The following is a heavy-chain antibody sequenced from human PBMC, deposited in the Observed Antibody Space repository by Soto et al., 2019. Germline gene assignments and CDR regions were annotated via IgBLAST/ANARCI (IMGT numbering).Heavy chain of an antibody. CDR1: GGSISGDYY. Sequence: KPSETLSLTCSVSGGSISGDYYWSWIRQSPEKGLEWIGYIYYSGSSYSNPALQSRLSMSLDTSKNQFSLKLRSVTAADTAVYYCARRGARWPGYFDYWGQGALVTVSS. V-gene: IGHV4-30-4*08. CDR3: ARRGARWPGYFDY. D-gene: IGHD2-15*01. J-gene: IGHJ4*02. CDR2: IYYSGSS.